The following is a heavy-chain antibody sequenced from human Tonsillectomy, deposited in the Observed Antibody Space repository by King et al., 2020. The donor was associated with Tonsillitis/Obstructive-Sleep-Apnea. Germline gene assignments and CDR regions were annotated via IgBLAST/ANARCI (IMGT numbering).Heavy chain of an antibody. V-gene: IGHV5-10-1*01. J-gene: IGHJ4*02. CDR3: ARHWYCSSTSCYLVDY. CDR1: GYSFTNYW. Sequence: VQLVESGAEVKKPGESLKISCKGSGYSFTNYWISWVRQMPGKGLEWMGRIDPSDSYTNYSPSFQGHVTISADKSISTAYLPWSSLTASDTAMYYCARHWYCSSTSCYLVDYWGQGTLVTVSS. D-gene: IGHD2-2*01. CDR2: IDPSDSYT.